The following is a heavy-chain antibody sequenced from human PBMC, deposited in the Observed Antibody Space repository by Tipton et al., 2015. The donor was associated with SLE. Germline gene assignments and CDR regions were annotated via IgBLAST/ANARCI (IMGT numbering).Heavy chain of an antibody. V-gene: IGHV4-34*01. CDR3: ARAPYRNAWYGAFDI. Sequence: TLSPTCAVYGGSFSGYYWSWIRQPPGKGLEWIGEINHSGSTNYNPSLKSRATISVDTSKNQFSLKLSSVTAADTGVIYCARAPYRNAWYGAFDIWGQGTAVTVSS. J-gene: IGHJ3*02. CDR2: INHSGST. CDR1: GGSFSGYY. D-gene: IGHD6-19*01.